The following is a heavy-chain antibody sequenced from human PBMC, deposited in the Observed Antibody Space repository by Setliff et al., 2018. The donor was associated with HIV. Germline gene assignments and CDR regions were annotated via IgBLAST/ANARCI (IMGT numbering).Heavy chain of an antibody. V-gene: IGHV4-61*02. CDR1: GGSISSGSYY. CDR3: ARSPTNTYYNFWSGYSYFDY. Sequence: LSLTCTVSGGSISSGSYYWSWIRQPAGKGLEWIGRIYTSGSTNYNPSLKSRVTISVDTSKNQFSLKQSSVTAADTAVYYCARSPTNTYYNFWSGYSYFDYWGQGTLVTVSS. D-gene: IGHD3-3*01. J-gene: IGHJ4*02. CDR2: IYTSGST.